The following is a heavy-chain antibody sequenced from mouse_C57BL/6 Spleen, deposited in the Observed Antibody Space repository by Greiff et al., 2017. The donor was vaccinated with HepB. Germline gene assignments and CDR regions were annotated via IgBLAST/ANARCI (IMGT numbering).Heavy chain of an antibody. CDR3: ADYYASFAY. CDR2: ISDGGSYT. Sequence: EVKLVESGGGLVKPGGSLKLSCAASGFTFSSYAMSWVRQTPEKRLEWVATISDGGSYTYYPDNVKGRFTISRDNAKNNLYLQMSHLKSEDTAMYYCADYYASFAYWGQGTLVTVSA. D-gene: IGHD1-1*01. J-gene: IGHJ3*01. V-gene: IGHV5-4*03. CDR1: GFTFSSYA.